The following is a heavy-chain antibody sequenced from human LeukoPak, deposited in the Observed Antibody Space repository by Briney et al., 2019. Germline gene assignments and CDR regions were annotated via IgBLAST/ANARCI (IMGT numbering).Heavy chain of an antibody. V-gene: IGHV4-39*07. Sequence: SETLSLTCTVSGGSISSGSDYWAWIRQPPEKGLEWIGGVYDFGNAYHNPSLKSRVTISVDTSKNQFFLKLTSVTAADTAVYYCARDLVGAETGFDPWGQGTLVTVSS. CDR2: VYDFGNA. CDR1: GGSISSGSDY. D-gene: IGHD2-15*01. CDR3: ARDLVGAETGFDP. J-gene: IGHJ5*02.